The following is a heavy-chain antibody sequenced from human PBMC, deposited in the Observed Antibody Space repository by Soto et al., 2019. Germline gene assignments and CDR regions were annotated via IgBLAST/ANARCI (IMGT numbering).Heavy chain of an antibody. Sequence: EVQLLESGGGLVQPGGSWGLSWAASGFTFSTYARRWVRRAPGKGLEWVWAISGSGGSTYYADSVKGRFTISRDNSKNTLYLQMNSLRAEDTAVYYCARRSSGWYFDYWGQGTLVTVSS. V-gene: IGHV3-23*01. D-gene: IGHD6-19*01. CDR3: ARRSSGWYFDY. CDR2: ISGSGGST. CDR1: GFTFSTYA. J-gene: IGHJ4*02.